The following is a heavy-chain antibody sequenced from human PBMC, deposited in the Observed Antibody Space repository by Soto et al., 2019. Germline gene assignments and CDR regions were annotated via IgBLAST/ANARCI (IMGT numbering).Heavy chain of an antibody. V-gene: IGHV1-69*06. CDR1: GGTFSSYA. J-gene: IGHJ6*02. CDR2: IIPIFGTA. CDR3: ARDVTVAGYYYYYDGMDV. D-gene: IGHD6-19*01. Sequence: SVKISCKASGGTFSSYAISWVRQAPGQGLEWMGGIIPIFGTANYAQKFQGRVTITADKSTSTAYMELSSLRSEDTAVYYCARDVTVAGYYYYYDGMDVWGQGTTVTVSS.